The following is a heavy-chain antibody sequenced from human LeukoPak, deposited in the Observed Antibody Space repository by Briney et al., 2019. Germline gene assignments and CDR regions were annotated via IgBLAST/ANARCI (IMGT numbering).Heavy chain of an antibody. CDR3: AKGYSSGWYSWWYFDL. D-gene: IGHD6-19*01. CDR1: GFTFSSYE. Sequence: QPGGSLRLSCAASGFTFSSYEMNWVRQAPGKGLEWVSCISSRGSTIYYADSVKGRFTISRDNAKNSLYLQMNSLRAEDTAVYYCAKGYSSGWYSWWYFDLWGRGTLVTVSS. CDR2: ISSRGSTI. J-gene: IGHJ2*01. V-gene: IGHV3-48*03.